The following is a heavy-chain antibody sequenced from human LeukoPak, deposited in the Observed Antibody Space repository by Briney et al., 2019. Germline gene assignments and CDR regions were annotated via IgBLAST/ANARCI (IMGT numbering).Heavy chain of an antibody. V-gene: IGHV4-39*02. Sequence: PSETLSLTCTVSGGSISSRSHHWGWIRQPPGKGLEWIGNIYYSGSTFYNLSLKSRVTISVDTSQEQFSLKLSSVTAADTAVYYCAREGWGYNDGRGSFDYRGQGTLVTVSS. CDR1: GGSISSRSHH. CDR3: AREGWGYNDGRGSFDY. CDR2: IYYSGST. D-gene: IGHD3-22*01. J-gene: IGHJ4*02.